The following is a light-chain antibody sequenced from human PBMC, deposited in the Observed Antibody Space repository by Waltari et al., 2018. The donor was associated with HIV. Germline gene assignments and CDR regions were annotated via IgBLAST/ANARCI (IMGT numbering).Light chain of an antibody. Sequence: QAVVTQEPSLTVSPGGTVTLTCGSSTGAVTSGHYPYWFQQKPGQAPRTLIYDTTNKRAWTPARCSGSLLGGKAALTLSGAQPEDEADYYCLLSYSGARLVVFGGGTKLTVL. CDR1: TGAVTSGHY. V-gene: IGLV7-46*01. J-gene: IGLJ2*01. CDR3: LLSYSGARLVV. CDR2: DTT.